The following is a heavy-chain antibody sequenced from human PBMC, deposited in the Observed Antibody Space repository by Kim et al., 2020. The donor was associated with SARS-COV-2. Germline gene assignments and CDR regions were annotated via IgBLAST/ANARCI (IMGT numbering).Heavy chain of an antibody. CDR3: ARRVARSGMDV. Sequence: TRYSPSFQGQVTISADKSISTAYLQWSSLKASDTAMYYCARRVARSGMDVWGQGTTVTVSS. V-gene: IGHV5-51*01. CDR2: T. J-gene: IGHJ6*02. D-gene: IGHD3-10*01.